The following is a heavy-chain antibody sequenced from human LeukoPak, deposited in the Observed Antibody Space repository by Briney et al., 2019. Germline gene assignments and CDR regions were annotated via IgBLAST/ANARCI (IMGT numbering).Heavy chain of an antibody. CDR3: ARDPRAFDI. J-gene: IGHJ3*02. V-gene: IGHV4-39*07. CDR1: GGSISSSSYY. Sequence: PSETLSLTCTVSGGSISSSSYYWGWLRQPPGKGLEWIGNIYHSGSTYYNPSLKSRVTISVDTSKNQFSLKLSSVTAADTAVYYCARDPRAFDIWGQGTMVTVSS. CDR2: IYHSGST.